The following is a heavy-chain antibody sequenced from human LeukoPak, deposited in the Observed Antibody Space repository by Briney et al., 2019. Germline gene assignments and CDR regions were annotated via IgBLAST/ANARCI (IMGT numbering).Heavy chain of an antibody. J-gene: IGHJ4*02. CDR1: GFSISSYY. Sequence: SETLSLTCTVSGFSISSYYWSWLRPPPGQGLEWIGNIYYSGSTNYNPSLKRRVTISVDTSKNQFSLKLSSVTAAGTAVYYCARDSPYDSSGYYYFDYWGQGTLVTVSS. D-gene: IGHD3-22*01. CDR3: ARDSPYDSSGYYYFDY. CDR2: IYYSGST. V-gene: IGHV4-59*01.